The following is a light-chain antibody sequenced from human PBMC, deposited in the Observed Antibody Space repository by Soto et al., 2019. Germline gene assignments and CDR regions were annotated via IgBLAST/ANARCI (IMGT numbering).Light chain of an antibody. CDR1: QSVSSSS. CDR2: GAS. J-gene: IGKJ5*01. CDR3: QQYGSSLIT. V-gene: IGKV3-20*01. Sequence: EIVLTQSPGTLSLSPGERATVSCRASQSVSSSSLAWYQQKVGQAPRLLIYGASSRATGIPDRFSGSGSGTDVTLTISRLEPEDCAVYYCQQYGSSLITFGRGTRLDIK.